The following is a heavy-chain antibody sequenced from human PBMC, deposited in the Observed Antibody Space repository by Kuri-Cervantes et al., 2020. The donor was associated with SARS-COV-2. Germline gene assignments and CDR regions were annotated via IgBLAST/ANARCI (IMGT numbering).Heavy chain of an antibody. Sequence: SETLSLTCTVSGGSISSGDYYWSWIRQPPGKGLEWTGYIYYSGSTYYNPSLKSRVTISVDTSKNQFSLKLSSVTAADTAVYYCARDGLTGYYDYYMDVWGKGTTVTVSS. CDR1: GGSISSGDYY. D-gene: IGHD3-9*01. CDR3: ARDGLTGYYDYYMDV. J-gene: IGHJ6*03. V-gene: IGHV4-30-4*08. CDR2: IYYSGST.